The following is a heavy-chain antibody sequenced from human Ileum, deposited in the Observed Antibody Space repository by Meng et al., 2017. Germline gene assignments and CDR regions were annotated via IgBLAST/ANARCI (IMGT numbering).Heavy chain of an antibody. Sequence: QGRRERAGPRFGTPAGTPSPSSAASDTWWSWVRQPPGKGLEWIGQIFQSGRTNYNPSLKSRVTISIDKSKSQISLQLSAVTAADTAVYSCATSNDRDVYYLGYWGQGTLVTVSS. V-gene: IGHV4-4*01. CDR3: ATSNDRDVYYLGY. D-gene: IGHD3-22*01. CDR2: IFQSGRT. J-gene: IGHJ4*02. CDR1: DTW.